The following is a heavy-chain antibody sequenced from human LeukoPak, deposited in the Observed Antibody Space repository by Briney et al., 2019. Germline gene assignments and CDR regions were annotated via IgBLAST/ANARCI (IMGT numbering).Heavy chain of an antibody. V-gene: IGHV1-69*13. CDR1: GGTFSSYA. D-gene: IGHD3-10*01. Sequence: SVKVSCKASGGTFSSYAISWVRQAPGQGLEWMGGIIPIFGTANYAQKFQGRVTITADESTSTAYMELSSLRSEDTAVYYCARKTYYGSGRKDWFDPWGQGTLVTVSS. CDR2: IIPIFGTA. CDR3: ARKTYYGSGRKDWFDP. J-gene: IGHJ5*02.